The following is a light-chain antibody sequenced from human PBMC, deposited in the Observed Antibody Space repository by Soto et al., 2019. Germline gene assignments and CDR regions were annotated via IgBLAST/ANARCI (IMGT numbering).Light chain of an antibody. V-gene: IGLV3-9*01. J-gene: IGLJ2*01. CDR2: MDS. CDR3: QVWDSSTAVV. Sequence: SSELTQPLSVSVALGQTARITCGGNNIGSKNVHWYQQKPGQAPVLVIYMDSNRPSGIPERFSGSNSGNTATLTISRAQAGDEADYYCQVWDSSTAVVFGGGTKLTVL. CDR1: NIGSKN.